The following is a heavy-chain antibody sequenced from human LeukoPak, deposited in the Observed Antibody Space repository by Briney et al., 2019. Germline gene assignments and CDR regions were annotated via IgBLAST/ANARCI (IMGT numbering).Heavy chain of an antibody. CDR1: GYTFTSYG. CDR3: ARVSVPGGYFDY. Sequence: ASVKVSCKASGYTFTSYGISWVRQAPGQGLEWMGWISAYNGNTNYAQKLQGRVTMTKDTSTRTAYMELRSLRSDDTAVYYCARVSVPGGYFDYWGQGTLVTVSS. CDR2: ISAYNGNT. V-gene: IGHV1-18*01. J-gene: IGHJ4*02.